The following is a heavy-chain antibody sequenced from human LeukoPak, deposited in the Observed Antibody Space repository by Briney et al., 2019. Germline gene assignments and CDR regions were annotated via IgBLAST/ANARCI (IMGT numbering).Heavy chain of an antibody. CDR3: AKVRSVRRYYYDSSGYSYYFDY. CDR2: ISGSGGST. V-gene: IGHV3-23*01. J-gene: IGHJ4*02. D-gene: IGHD3-22*01. CDR1: GFTFSSYA. Sequence: GGSLRLSCAASGFTFSSYAMSWVRQAPGKGPEWVSAISGSGGSTYYADSVKGRFTISRDNSKNTLYLQMNSLRAEDTAVYYCAKVRSVRRYYYDSSGYSYYFDYWGQGTLVTVSS.